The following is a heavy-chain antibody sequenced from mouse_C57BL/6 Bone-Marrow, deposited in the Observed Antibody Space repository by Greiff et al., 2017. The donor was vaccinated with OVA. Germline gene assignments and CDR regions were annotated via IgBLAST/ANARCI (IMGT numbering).Heavy chain of an antibody. Sequence: VQLKQSGAELVRPGASVKLSCTASGFNIKDDYMHWVKQRPEQGLEWIGWIDPENGDTEYASKFQGKATITADTSSNTAYLQLSSLTSEDTAVYYCTTGHPYYFDYWGQGTTLTVSS. D-gene: IGHD3-3*01. CDR2: IDPENGDT. CDR1: GFNIKDDY. J-gene: IGHJ2*01. CDR3: TTGHPYYFDY. V-gene: IGHV14-4*01.